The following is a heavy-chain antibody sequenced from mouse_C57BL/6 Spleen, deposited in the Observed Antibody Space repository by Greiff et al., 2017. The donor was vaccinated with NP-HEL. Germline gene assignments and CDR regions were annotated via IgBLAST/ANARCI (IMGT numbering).Heavy chain of an antibody. D-gene: IGHD1-1*01. V-gene: IGHV6-3*01. J-gene: IGHJ2*01. CDR1: GFTFSNYW. CDR3: TGCRYYYGSSY. Sequence: EVQLVESGGGLVQPGGSMKLSCVASGFTFSNYWMNWVRQSPEKGLEWVAQIRLKSDNYATHYAESVKGRFTISRDDSKSSVYLQMNNLRAEDTGIYYCTGCRYYYGSSYRGQGTTLTVSS. CDR2: IRLKSDNYAT.